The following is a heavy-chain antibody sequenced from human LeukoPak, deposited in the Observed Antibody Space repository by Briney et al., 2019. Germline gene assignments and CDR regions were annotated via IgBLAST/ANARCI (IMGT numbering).Heavy chain of an antibody. CDR1: GYSFTSYW. CDR2: IYPGDSDT. D-gene: IGHD2-15*01. V-gene: IGHV5-51*07. J-gene: IGHJ6*02. Sequence: GESLKISCKGSGYSFTSYWIGWVHQMPGKGLEWMGIIYPGDSDTRYNPSFQGQVTISADKSISTAYLQWSSLKASDTAMYYCARHPTYCSGGSCYLLNGMDVWGQGTTVTVSS. CDR3: ARHPTYCSGGSCYLLNGMDV.